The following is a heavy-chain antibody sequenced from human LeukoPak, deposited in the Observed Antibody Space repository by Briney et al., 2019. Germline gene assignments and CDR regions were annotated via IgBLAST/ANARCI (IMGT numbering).Heavy chain of an antibody. V-gene: IGHV3-23*01. CDR3: AKHLLGHKSYYFDY. CDR2: ISGSGGNT. D-gene: IGHD2-15*01. Sequence: SGGSLRLSCEASGFSFSSYDMSWVRQAPGKGLEWVSVISGSGGNTYYADSVKGRFTISRDDSKNTLYLQMNSLRAEDTAVYYCAKHLLGHKSYYFDYWGQGTLVTVSS. CDR1: GFSFSSYD. J-gene: IGHJ4*02.